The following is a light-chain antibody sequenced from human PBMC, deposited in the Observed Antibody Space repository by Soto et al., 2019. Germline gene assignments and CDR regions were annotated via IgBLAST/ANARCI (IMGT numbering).Light chain of an antibody. J-gene: IGKJ1*01. CDR3: QQYSTSYRT. CDR2: KAS. Sequence: DMQMTQSPSTLSASVGDRVTITCRASQSISSWLAWYQQKPGKAPKLLIYKASSLESGVPSRFSGSGSGTEFTLPISSMQPDDFATYYCQQYSTSYRTFGQGTRVEIK. CDR1: QSISSW. V-gene: IGKV1-5*03.